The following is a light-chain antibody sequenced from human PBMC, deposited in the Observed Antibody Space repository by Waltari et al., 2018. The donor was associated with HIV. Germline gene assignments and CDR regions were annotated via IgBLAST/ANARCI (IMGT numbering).Light chain of an antibody. CDR3: CSYAGTFRV. CDR1: SSDVGAYYF. V-gene: IGLV2-11*01. J-gene: IGLJ3*02. CDR2: DVS. Sequence: QSALAQPRSVSGSPGQSVTISCTGTSSDVGAYYFVSWYQQHPGIAPKLIIYDVSKRPSGVPVRFSGSKSGSTASLTISGLQAEDEADYHCCSYAGTFRVFGGGTKLTVL.